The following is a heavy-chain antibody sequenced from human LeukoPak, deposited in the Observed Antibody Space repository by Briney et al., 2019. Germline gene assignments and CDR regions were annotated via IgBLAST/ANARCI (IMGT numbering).Heavy chain of an antibody. D-gene: IGHD3-10*01. J-gene: IGHJ5*02. Sequence: GGSLRLSCAASGFTFSSYWMSWVRQAPGKGLEWVANIKQDGSEKYYVDSVKGRFTISRDNAKNSLYLQMNSLRAEDTAVYYCARDAYYGPENWFDPWGQGTLVTVPS. CDR2: IKQDGSEK. CDR1: GFTFSSYW. CDR3: ARDAYYGPENWFDP. V-gene: IGHV3-7*03.